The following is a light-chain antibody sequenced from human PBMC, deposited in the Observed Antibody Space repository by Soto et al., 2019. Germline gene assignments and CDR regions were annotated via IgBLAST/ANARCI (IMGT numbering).Light chain of an antibody. Sequence: EIVKKKYPPGVCECPGERATLSCRASQSISRNLAWYQQKPGQAPRLLIYGASNRATGIPARFSGSGSGTHFTLTNSSLGSEHSAFTDCQQGRSNSLTVGRGTRLEI. J-gene: IGKJ5*01. CDR2: GAS. CDR3: QQGRSNSLT. V-gene: IGKV3D-15*01. CDR1: QSISRN.